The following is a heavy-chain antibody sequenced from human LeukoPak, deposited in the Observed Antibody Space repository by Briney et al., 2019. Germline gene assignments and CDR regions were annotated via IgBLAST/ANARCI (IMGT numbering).Heavy chain of an antibody. D-gene: IGHD6-19*01. CDR2: IYSSGSA. J-gene: IGHJ5*02. CDR3: ARERSSGLAL. CDR1: GDSTSGYY. V-gene: IGHV4-4*07. Sequence: PSETLSLTCTVPGDSTSGYYWSWIRQPAEKGLEWIGRIYSSGSANYNPSLKSRVIMSLDTSKKQFYLQMNSVTAADTAIYYCARERSSGLALWGQGALVTVSS.